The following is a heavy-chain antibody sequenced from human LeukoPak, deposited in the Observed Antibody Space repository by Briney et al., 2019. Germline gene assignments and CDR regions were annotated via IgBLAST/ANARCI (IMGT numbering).Heavy chain of an antibody. CDR2: INPNSGGT. Sequence: ASVKVSCKASGYTFTGYYIHWVRQAPGQGLEWMGWINPNSGGTNYAQKFQGRVTMTRDTSISTAYMELSRLRSDDTAVYYYARDPRYCSSTSCYYDYYGMDVWGQGTTVTVSS. CDR3: ARDPRYCSSTSCYYDYYGMDV. D-gene: IGHD2-2*01. CDR1: GYTFTGYY. J-gene: IGHJ6*02. V-gene: IGHV1-2*02.